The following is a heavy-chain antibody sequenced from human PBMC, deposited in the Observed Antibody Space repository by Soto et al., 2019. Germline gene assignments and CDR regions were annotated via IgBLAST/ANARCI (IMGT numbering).Heavy chain of an antibody. CDR1: GFTVSSNY. CDR2: IYSGGST. Sequence: GGSLRLSCAASGFTVSSNYMSWVRQAPGKGLEWVSVIYSGGSTYYADSVKGRFTISRDNSKNTLYLQMNSLRAEDTAVYYCARGLVTVTTGYDYWGQGTLVTVS. V-gene: IGHV3-66*01. J-gene: IGHJ4*02. CDR3: ARGLVTVTTGYDY. D-gene: IGHD4-4*01.